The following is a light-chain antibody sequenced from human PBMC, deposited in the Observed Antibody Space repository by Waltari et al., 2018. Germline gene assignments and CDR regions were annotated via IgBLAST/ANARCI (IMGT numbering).Light chain of an antibody. J-gene: IGLJ2*01. V-gene: IGLV2-14*03. CDR3: SSYANSITVI. Sequence: QSALTPPASVSGSPGQSITISCTGASGDVCGANFVPWYQQHPGKAPKLMIYDVTNRPSGVSDRFSGSKSSNTASLTISGLQAEDEADYYCSSYANSITVIFGGGTKVTVL. CDR2: DVT. CDR1: SGDVCGANF.